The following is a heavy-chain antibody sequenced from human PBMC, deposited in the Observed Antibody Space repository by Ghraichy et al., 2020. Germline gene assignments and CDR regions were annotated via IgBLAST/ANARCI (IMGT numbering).Heavy chain of an antibody. D-gene: IGHD3-22*01. CDR3: AKDKALYYYDSSGPRPFDP. Sequence: GESLNISCAASGFTFSSYAMSWVRQAPGKGLEWVSAISGSGGSTYYADSVKGRFTISRDNSKNTLYLQMNSLRAEDTAVYYCAKDKALYYYDSSGPRPFDPWGQGTLVTVSS. J-gene: IGHJ5*02. CDR2: ISGSGGST. CDR1: GFTFSSYA. V-gene: IGHV3-23*01.